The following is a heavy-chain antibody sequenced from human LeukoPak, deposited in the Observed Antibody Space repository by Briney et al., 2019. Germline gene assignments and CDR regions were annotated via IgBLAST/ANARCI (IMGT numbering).Heavy chain of an antibody. Sequence: VSVKVSCKASGYTFTGYYMHWVRQAPGQGLEWMGWINPNSGGTNYAQKFQGRVTMTRDTSISTAYMELSRLRSDDTAVYYCARTWVTTVTYAGGAFDIWGQGTRVTVSS. CDR1: GYTFTGYY. J-gene: IGHJ3*02. D-gene: IGHD4-17*01. V-gene: IGHV1-2*02. CDR2: INPNSGGT. CDR3: ARTWVTTVTYAGGAFDI.